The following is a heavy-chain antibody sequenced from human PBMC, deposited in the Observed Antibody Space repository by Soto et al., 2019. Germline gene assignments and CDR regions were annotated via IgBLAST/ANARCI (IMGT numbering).Heavy chain of an antibody. V-gene: IGHV1-18*01. CDR3: ARDVWQAVRR. CDR2: ISANSGNT. J-gene: IGHJ4*02. CDR1: GYTFTRNG. Sequence: QVQLVQSGVEMKEPGASVMVSCKASGYTFTRNGISWVRQAPGQGLEGMGWISANSGNTHYAERFQGTVTMTKDTPTRTVCMGLRSLRSDDTAVYYCARDVWQAVRRWGQGTRVTVSS. D-gene: IGHD2-8*01.